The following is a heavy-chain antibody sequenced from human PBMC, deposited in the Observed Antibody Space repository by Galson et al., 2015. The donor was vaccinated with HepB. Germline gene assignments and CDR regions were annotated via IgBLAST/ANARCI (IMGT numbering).Heavy chain of an antibody. J-gene: IGHJ6*02. Sequence: SVKVSCKASGYTFTSYAMHWVRQAPGQRLEWMGWINAGNGNTKYSQKFQGRVTITRDTSASTAYMELSSLRSEDTAVYYCARVRCSSTSCYLHYYYGMDVWGQGTTVTVSS. D-gene: IGHD2-2*01. V-gene: IGHV1-3*01. CDR2: INAGNGNT. CDR3: ARVRCSSTSCYLHYYYGMDV. CDR1: GYTFTSYA.